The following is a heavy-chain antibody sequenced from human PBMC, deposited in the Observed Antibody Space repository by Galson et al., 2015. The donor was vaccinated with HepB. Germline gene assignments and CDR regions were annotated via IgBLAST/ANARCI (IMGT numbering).Heavy chain of an antibody. Sequence: SLRLSCAASGSRFTFSSSAMRWVRQAPGEGLEWVSSITGTSGSTSYTDSVKGRFTISRDNSKNTLYLQMNSLRAEDTAIYYCAKAIGGYKYGYGDYYFYYGFDVWGQGTTVTVSS. D-gene: IGHD5-18*01. J-gene: IGHJ6*02. CDR2: ITGTSGST. V-gene: IGHV3-23*01. CDR3: AKAIGGYKYGYGDYYFYYGFDV. CDR1: GSRFTFSSSA.